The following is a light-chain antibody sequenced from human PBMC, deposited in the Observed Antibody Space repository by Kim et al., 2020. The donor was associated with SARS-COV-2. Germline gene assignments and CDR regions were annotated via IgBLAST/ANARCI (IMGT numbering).Light chain of an antibody. V-gene: IGKV3-20*01. J-gene: IGKJ4*01. Sequence: LSQGESATLVCRASQSIRRNYLAGYQQKPGQAPKLLIYEASNRATGIPDRFSGSGSGTDLTLTISILEPEDFAVYYCQQYEKSVTFGGGTKVDIK. CDR2: EAS. CDR3: QQYEKSVT. CDR1: QSIRRNY.